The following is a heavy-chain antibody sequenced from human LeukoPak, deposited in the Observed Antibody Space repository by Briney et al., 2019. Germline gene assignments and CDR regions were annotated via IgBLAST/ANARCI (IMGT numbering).Heavy chain of an antibody. CDR1: GFTFSSYG. CDR3: ARDWATYYDFWSGDDAFDI. D-gene: IGHD3-3*01. Sequence: GGSLRLSCAASGFTFSSYGMHWVRQAPGKGLEWVAFIRYDGSNKYYADTVKGRFTISRDNSKNTLYLQMNSLRAEDTAVYYCARDWATYYDFWSGDDAFDIWGQGTMVTVSS. J-gene: IGHJ3*02. CDR2: IRYDGSNK. V-gene: IGHV3-30*02.